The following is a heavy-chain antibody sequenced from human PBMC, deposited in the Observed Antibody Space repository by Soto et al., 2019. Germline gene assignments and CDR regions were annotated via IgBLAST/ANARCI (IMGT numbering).Heavy chain of an antibody. D-gene: IGHD3-3*01. J-gene: IGHJ6*02. CDR2: IIPIFGTA. CDR3: ARGRHHRIFGVYYYYGMDV. V-gene: IGHV1-69*13. CDR1: GGTFSSYA. Sequence: GASVKVSCKASGGTFSSYAISWVRQAPGQGLEWMGGIIPIFGTANYAQKFQGRVTITADESTSTAYMELSRLRSDDTAVYYCARGRHHRIFGVYYYYGMDVWGQGTTVTVSS.